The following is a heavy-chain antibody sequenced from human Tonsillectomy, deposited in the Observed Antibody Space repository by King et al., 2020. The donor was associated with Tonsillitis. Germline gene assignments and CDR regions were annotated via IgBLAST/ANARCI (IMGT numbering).Heavy chain of an antibody. Sequence: VQLVESGGGLVQPGGSLRLSCAASGFTFSSYWMSWVRQAPGKGLEWVANIKQDGSEKDCVDSVKGRFTISRANAKNSLYLQMNGPRAEETAVYYCARDQATVTSRGYFDLWGRGTLVTVSS. J-gene: IGHJ2*01. CDR3: ARDQATVTSRGYFDL. D-gene: IGHD4-17*01. CDR2: IKQDGSEK. V-gene: IGHV3-7*01. CDR1: GFTFSSYW.